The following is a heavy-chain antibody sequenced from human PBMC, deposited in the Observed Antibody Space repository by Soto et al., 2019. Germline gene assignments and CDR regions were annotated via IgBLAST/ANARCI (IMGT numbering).Heavy chain of an antibody. CDR2: ISYDGSNK. Sequence: QTGGSLRLSCAASGFTFSSYGMHWVRQAPGKGLEWVAIISYDGSNKYYADSVKGRFTISRDNSKNTLYLQMNSLRAEDTAVYYRAKDQGSGSPRWDYYYYYGMDVWGQGTTVTVSS. D-gene: IGHD1-26*01. CDR3: AKDQGSGSPRWDYYYYYGMDV. V-gene: IGHV3-30*18. CDR1: GFTFSSYG. J-gene: IGHJ6*02.